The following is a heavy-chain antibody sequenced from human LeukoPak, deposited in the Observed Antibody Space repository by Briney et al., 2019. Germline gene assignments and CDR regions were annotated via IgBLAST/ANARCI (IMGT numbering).Heavy chain of an antibody. D-gene: IGHD3-22*01. CDR3: ARHRYYYDGSGYYYQP. V-gene: IGHV4-59*01. CDR1: GGSISSYY. CDR2: IYYSGST. J-gene: IGHJ5*02. Sequence: KPSETLSLTCTVSGGSISSYYWSWIRQPPGEGLEWIGYIYYSGSTNYNPSLKSRVTISVDTSKNQFPLKLSSVTAADTAVYYCARHRYYYDGSGYYYQPWGQGTLVTVSS.